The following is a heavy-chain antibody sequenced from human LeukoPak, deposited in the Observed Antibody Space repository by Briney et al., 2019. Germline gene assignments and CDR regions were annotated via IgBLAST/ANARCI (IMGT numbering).Heavy chain of an antibody. CDR1: GYTFTVYY. V-gene: IGHV1-2*02. Sequence: GASVNVSRKASGYTFTVYYMHCVRQAPGQALVWMGWISAYNGKTNYAQKLQGRVTMTGNESISTAYMELSSLRSEDTAVYYCARGWQQLFGHDAFDFWGQGTMVTVSS. J-gene: IGHJ3*01. D-gene: IGHD6-13*01. CDR2: ISAYNGKT. CDR3: ARGWQQLFGHDAFDF.